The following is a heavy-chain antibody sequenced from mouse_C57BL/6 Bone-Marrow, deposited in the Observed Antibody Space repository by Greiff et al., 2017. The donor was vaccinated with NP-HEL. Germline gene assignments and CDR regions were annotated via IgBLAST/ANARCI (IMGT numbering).Heavy chain of an antibody. D-gene: IGHD1-1*01. V-gene: IGHV6-6*01. CDR2: IRNKANNHAT. CDR1: GFTFSDAW. CDR3: TRQASITTVVATRYFDY. Sequence: EVKLEESGGGLVQPGGSMKLSCAASGFTFSDAWMDWVRQSPEKGLEWVAEIRNKANNHATYYAESVKGRFTISRDDSKSSVYLQMNSLRAEDTGIYYCTRQASITTVVATRYFDYWGQGTTLTVSS. J-gene: IGHJ2*01.